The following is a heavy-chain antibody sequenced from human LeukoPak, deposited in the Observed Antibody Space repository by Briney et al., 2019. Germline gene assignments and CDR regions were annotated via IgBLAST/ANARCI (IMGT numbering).Heavy chain of an antibody. CDR1: GYTFTSYY. D-gene: IGHD3-22*01. Sequence: EASVKVSCKASGYTFTSYYMHWVRQAPGQGLEWMGIINPSGGSTSYAQKFQGRVTMTRDTSTSTVYMELSSLRSEDTAVYYCARELRVDYYDSSGYSADSNYGMDVWGQGTTVTVSS. J-gene: IGHJ6*02. CDR3: ARELRVDYYDSSGYSADSNYGMDV. CDR2: INPSGGST. V-gene: IGHV1-46*01.